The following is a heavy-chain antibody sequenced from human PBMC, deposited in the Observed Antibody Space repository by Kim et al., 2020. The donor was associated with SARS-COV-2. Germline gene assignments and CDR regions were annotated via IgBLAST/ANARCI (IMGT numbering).Heavy chain of an antibody. D-gene: IGHD6-13*01. CDR3: ARDSPLGRSWNYYYYGMDV. V-gene: IGHV1-69*13. CDR2: IIPIFGTA. Sequence: SVKVSCKASGGTFSSYAISWVRQAPGQGLEWMGGIIPIFGTANYAQKFQGRVTITADESTSTAYMELSSLRSEDTAVYYCARDSPLGRSWNYYYYGMDVWGQGTTVTVSS. J-gene: IGHJ6*02. CDR1: GGTFSSYA.